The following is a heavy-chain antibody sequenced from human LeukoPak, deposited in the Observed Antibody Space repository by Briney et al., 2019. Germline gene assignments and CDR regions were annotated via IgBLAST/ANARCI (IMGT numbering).Heavy chain of an antibody. V-gene: IGHV3-11*01. CDR2: MSSSGSTI. D-gene: IGHD2-15*01. Sequence: GGSLRLSRAASGFTFTDYFMSWIRQPPGKGLEWLSYMSSSGSTIHYADSVKGRFTISRDNAKNLLYLQMNSLRAEDTAVYYCARDKTLSGGQYYFDYWGQGILVTVSS. CDR1: GFTFTDYF. J-gene: IGHJ4*02. CDR3: ARDKTLSGGQYYFDY.